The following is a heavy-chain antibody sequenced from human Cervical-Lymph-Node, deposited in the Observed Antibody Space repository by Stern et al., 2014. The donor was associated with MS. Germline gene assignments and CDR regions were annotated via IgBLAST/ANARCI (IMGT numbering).Heavy chain of an antibody. J-gene: IGHJ4*02. Sequence: QVQLVESGPGLVKPSETLSLTCTVSYWSVSSYYWSWIRQPPGKGLEWIGYVYYDGSSNYNSSIKSRVSISLDTSRNQFSLKLTSVTAADTAVYYCARVSTSFDDWGPGTLVIVSS. V-gene: IGHV4-59*02. D-gene: IGHD4-11*01. CDR2: VYYDGSS. CDR1: YWSVSSYY. CDR3: ARVSTSFDD.